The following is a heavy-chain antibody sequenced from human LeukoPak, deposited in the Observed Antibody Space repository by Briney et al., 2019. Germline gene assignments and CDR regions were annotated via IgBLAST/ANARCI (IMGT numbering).Heavy chain of an antibody. CDR3: ARTNYYDSIGYYFDY. Sequence: PSETLSLTCTVSGGSVSSYFWSWIRQPAGKGLEWIGRIYTSGSTSYNPSLKSRVTISADTSKIQVSLRLSSVTAADTAVYYCARTNYYDSIGYYFDYWGQGTLVTVSS. V-gene: IGHV4-4*07. D-gene: IGHD3-22*01. J-gene: IGHJ4*02. CDR1: GGSVSSYF. CDR2: IYTSGST.